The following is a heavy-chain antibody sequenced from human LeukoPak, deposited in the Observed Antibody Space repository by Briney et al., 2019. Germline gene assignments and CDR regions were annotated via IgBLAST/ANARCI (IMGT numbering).Heavy chain of an antibody. CDR1: GYMFDVFY. CDR2: IDPNNGET. D-gene: IGHD2-15*01. Sequence: ASLKVSCEGSGYMFDVFYMHWVRQGPRQGLEWMGWIDPNNGETAYAQEFQGRVTMTRDTSIATAYMELTGLTFDDSAVYYCVTSGGLPSNTLSVWGQGTKVTVSS. V-gene: IGHV1-2*02. J-gene: IGHJ3*01. CDR3: VTSGGLPSNTLSV.